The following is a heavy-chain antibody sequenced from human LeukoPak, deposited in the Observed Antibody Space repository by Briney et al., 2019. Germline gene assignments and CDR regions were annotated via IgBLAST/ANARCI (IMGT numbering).Heavy chain of an antibody. CDR1: GYSISSGYY. D-gene: IGHD1-26*01. V-gene: IGHV4-38-2*01. J-gene: IGHJ3*02. CDR3: ARHRSGSPVSAFDI. Sequence: PSETLSLTCAVSGYSISSGYYWGWIRQPPGKGLEWIGSIYHSGSPYYNPSLKSRVTISVDTSKNQFSLKLSSVTAADTAVYYCARHRSGSPVSAFDIWGQGTMVTVSS. CDR2: IYHSGSP.